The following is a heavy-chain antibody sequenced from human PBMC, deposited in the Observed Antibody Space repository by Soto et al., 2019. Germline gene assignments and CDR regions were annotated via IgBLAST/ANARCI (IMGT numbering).Heavy chain of an antibody. Sequence: VRQAPGKGLEWVALMSYDGTNKYYADSVRGRFTISRDNSKNTLYLQMNSLRAEDTAVYYCARDLYYYDGSGNAFDIWGQGTMVTVS. J-gene: IGHJ3*02. CDR2: MSYDGTNK. D-gene: IGHD3-22*01. CDR3: ARDLYYYDGSGNAFDI. V-gene: IGHV3-30-3*01.